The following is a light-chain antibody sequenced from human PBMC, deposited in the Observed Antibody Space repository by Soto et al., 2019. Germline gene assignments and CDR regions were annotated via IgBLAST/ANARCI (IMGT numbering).Light chain of an antibody. V-gene: IGLV2-14*01. Sequence: QSALTQPASVSEYPGQSVTISCTGTSSDVGGYNFVSWYQQHPGKAPKLIIYDVSDRPPGVSDRFSASKSGNTASLSISGLQAEDEADYYCSSYTPTSTQVFGGGTQLTVL. CDR3: SSYTPTSTQV. CDR1: SSDVGGYNF. J-gene: IGLJ2*01. CDR2: DVS.